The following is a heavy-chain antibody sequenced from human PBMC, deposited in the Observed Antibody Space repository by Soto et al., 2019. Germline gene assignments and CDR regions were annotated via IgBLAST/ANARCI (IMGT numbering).Heavy chain of an antibody. Sequence: SETLSLTCAVSGVSISSSNCWSWVRQPPGKGLEWIGEIYHSGRTNYNPSLKSRVTISVDKSKNHFTLILTSVAAADTAVYFCARDWDTSSRYYGMDVWGQGTTVTV. J-gene: IGHJ6*02. D-gene: IGHD2-2*01. CDR3: ARDWDTSSRYYGMDV. CDR1: GVSISSSNC. V-gene: IGHV4-4*02. CDR2: IYHSGRT.